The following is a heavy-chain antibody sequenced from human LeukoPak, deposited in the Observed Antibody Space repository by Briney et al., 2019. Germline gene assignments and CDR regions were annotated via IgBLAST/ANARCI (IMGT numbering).Heavy chain of an antibody. CDR3: ARAGYYDFWRTTNYYYYYMDV. J-gene: IGHJ6*03. V-gene: IGHV3-21*01. CDR1: GFTFSSYS. D-gene: IGHD3-3*01. Sequence: GGSLRLSCAASGFTFSSYSMNWVRQAPGKGLEWVSSISSSSSYIYYADSVKGRFTISRDNARNSLYLQMNRLRAEDTAVYYCARAGYYDFWRTTNYYYYYMDVWGKGTTVTVSS. CDR2: ISSSSSYI.